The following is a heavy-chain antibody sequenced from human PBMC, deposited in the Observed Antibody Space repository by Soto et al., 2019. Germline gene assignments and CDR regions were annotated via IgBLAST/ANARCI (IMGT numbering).Heavy chain of an antibody. CDR3: VRDLGSSDLYP. D-gene: IGHD6-13*01. J-gene: IGHJ5*02. V-gene: IGHV3-30*01. CDR2: ISIDGTRT. CDR1: GFSLYSYV. Sequence: QAQLVESGGGVVQPGGSLRLSCVASGFSLYSYVIHWVRQTPGKGLQWVAVISIDGTRTYYADSVKGRFTVSRDNSKNTQYLQMYGLTIEDTAIYYCVRDLGSSDLYPWGQGTLVTVSS.